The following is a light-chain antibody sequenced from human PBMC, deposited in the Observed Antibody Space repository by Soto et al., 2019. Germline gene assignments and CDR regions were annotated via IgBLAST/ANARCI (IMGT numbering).Light chain of an antibody. Sequence: AIQMTQSPSSLSASVGDRVTITCRASQGIRNDLGWYQQKPGKAPKLLIYAASSLQSGVPSRFSGSGSGTDLTLAISSLQPEDFATYYCLQDYNYPRTFGQGTKVEIK. V-gene: IGKV1-6*01. CDR2: AAS. CDR1: QGIRND. J-gene: IGKJ1*01. CDR3: LQDYNYPRT.